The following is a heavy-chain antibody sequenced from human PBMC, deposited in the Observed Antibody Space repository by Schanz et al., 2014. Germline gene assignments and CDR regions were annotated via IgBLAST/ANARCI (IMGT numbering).Heavy chain of an antibody. V-gene: IGHV3-53*01. D-gene: IGHD2-2*01. J-gene: IGHJ6*02. CDR3: ARGGFYCTSITCQGYYHGMDV. CDR1: GFTVSTNY. CDR2: IYSGGST. Sequence: EVQLVESGGGLIQPGGSLRLSCAASGFTVSTNYMSWVRQAPGKGLEWVSIIYSGGSTYYADSVKGRFTISRDNSKNTLDLQMNSLRAEDTAVYYWARGGFYCTSITCQGYYHGMDVWGQGTTVTVSS.